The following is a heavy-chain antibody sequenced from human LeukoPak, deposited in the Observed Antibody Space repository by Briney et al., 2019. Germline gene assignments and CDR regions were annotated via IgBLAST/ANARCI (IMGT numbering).Heavy chain of an antibody. CDR2: ISWNSGSI. J-gene: IGHJ4*02. V-gene: IGHV3-9*01. CDR1: GFTFDDYA. D-gene: IGHD3-22*01. Sequence: GGSLRLSCAASGFTFDDYAMHWVRQAPGKGLEWVSGISWNSGSIGYADSVKGRFTISRDNAKNSLYLQMNSLRAEDTALYYCAKGNYNDSGGYSEWGQGTLVTVYS. CDR3: AKGNYNDSGGYSE.